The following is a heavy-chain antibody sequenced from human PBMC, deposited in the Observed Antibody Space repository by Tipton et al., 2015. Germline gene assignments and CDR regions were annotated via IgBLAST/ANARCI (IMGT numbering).Heavy chain of an antibody. CDR3: ARDHRIAVAGRRSAPPRYYYYGLDV. D-gene: IGHD6-19*01. CDR1: GFTVSSNS. CDR2: IYSGGST. J-gene: IGHJ6*02. V-gene: IGHV3-53*01. Sequence: SLRLSCAASGFTVSSNSMTWVRQAPGKGLEWVSVIYSGGSTYYADSVKGRFTISRDNSKNTLYLQMNSLRAEDTAVYYCARDHRIAVAGRRSAPPRYYYYGLDVWGQGTTVTVS.